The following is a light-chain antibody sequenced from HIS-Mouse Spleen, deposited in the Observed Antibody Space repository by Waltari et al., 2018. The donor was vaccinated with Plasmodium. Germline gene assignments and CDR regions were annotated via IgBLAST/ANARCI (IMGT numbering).Light chain of an antibody. CDR3: QQSYSTWT. J-gene: IGKJ1*01. CDR1: QSISSY. Sequence: DIQMTQSPSSLSASVGARVTITCRASQSISSYLNWYQQKQGKAPNLLIYAASSLQSGVPSRFSGSGSGTDFTLTISSLQPEDFATYYCQQSYSTWTFGQGTKVEIK. V-gene: IGKV1-39*01. CDR2: AAS.